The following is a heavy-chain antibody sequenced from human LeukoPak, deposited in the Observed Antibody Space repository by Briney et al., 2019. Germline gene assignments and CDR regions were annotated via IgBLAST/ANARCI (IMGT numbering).Heavy chain of an antibody. D-gene: IGHD6-19*01. CDR1: GDSVSSNSAA. V-gene: IGHV6-1*01. J-gene: IGHJ4*02. Sequence: SQTLSLTCTISGDSVSSNSAAWTWIRQSPSRGLEWLGRTYYRSKWYFEYAVSVKSRININSDTSKNQFSLQLNSVTPDDTALYYCARESSGFDYWGQDTLVTVSS. CDR3: ARESSGFDY. CDR2: TYYRSKWYF.